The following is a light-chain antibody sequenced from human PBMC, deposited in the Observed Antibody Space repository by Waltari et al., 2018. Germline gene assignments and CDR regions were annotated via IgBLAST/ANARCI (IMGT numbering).Light chain of an antibody. V-gene: IGKV4-1*01. Sequence: DIVMTQSTDSLAVSLGERATINCKSSQSVLYSANSKNYLAWFQQKPGQPPKLLIYWASTRESGVPDRFIGSGSGTDFTLTITSLQAEDVAVYYCQQYYGAPRTFGQGTKVEIK. CDR2: WAS. CDR3: QQYYGAPRT. J-gene: IGKJ1*01. CDR1: QSVLYSANSKNY.